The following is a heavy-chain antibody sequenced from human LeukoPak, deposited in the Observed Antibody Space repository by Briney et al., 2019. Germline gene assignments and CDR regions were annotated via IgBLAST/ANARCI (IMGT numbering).Heavy chain of an antibody. CDR2: ISANAVST. V-gene: IGHV3-23*01. J-gene: IGHJ6*03. CDR3: ASMPSTEIYYFYYMDV. CDR1: RFTFSIYT. D-gene: IGHD2-2*01. Sequence: GGSLRLSCADSRFTFSIYTMNWVRQAPGKGLEWVSGISANAVSTYYADSVKGRFTISRDNSKNTLYLHMDRLGTEDTAVYYCASMPSTEIYYFYYMDVWGKGTTVTVSS.